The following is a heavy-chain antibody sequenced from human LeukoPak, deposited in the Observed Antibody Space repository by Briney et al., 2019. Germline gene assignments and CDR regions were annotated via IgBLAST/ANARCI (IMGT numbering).Heavy chain of an antibody. CDR3: ARRSKGTYSPVDY. V-gene: IGHV4-34*01. J-gene: IGHJ4*02. CDR1: GGSFSGYY. D-gene: IGHD5-18*01. CDR2: INHSGST. Sequence: SETLSLTCAVYGGSFSGYYWSWIRQPPGKGLEWIGEINHSGSTNYNPSLKSRVTILVDTSKNQFSLKLSSVTAADTAVYYCARRSKGTYSPVDYWGQGTLVTVSS.